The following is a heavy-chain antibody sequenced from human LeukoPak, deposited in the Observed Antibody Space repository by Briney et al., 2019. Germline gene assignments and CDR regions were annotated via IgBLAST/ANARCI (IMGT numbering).Heavy chain of an antibody. V-gene: IGHV3-33*06. CDR2: IWYDGSNK. J-gene: IGHJ6*03. CDR3: AKDLDYYMDV. CDR1: GFIFSSYG. Sequence: GGSLRLSCAASGFIFSSYGMHWVRQAPGKGLEWVAIIWYDGSNKYYADSVKGRFTISRDNSKNTLYLQMNGLRAEDTAVYYCAKDLDYYMDVWGKGTTVTVSS.